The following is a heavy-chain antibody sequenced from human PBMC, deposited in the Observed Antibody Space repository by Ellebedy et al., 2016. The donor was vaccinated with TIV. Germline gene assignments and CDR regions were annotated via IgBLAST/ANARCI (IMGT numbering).Heavy chain of an antibody. V-gene: IGHV3-21*01. J-gene: IGHJ6*02. D-gene: IGHD3-3*01. CDR3: ARDLGSAYYRGYYGLDV. CDR2: ISSSSSYI. CDR1: GFTFSSYS. Sequence: GESLKISCAASGFTFSSYSMNWVRQAPGKGLEWVSSISSSSSYIYNADSVKGRFTISRDNAKNSLYLQMNSLRAEDTAVYYCARDLGSAYYRGYYGLDVWGQGTTVTVSS.